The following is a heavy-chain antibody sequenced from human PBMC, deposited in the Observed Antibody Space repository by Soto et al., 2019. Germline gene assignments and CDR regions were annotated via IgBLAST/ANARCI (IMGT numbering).Heavy chain of an antibody. D-gene: IGHD3-16*01. J-gene: IGHJ6*02. Sequence: QVQLVQSGDEVKKPGASVKVSCKASGYIFVNYGIAWVRQAPGQGLEWMGWISPYTGNTHSATKIQGRITMTTDPPTSTAYMDLGSLTSDDTAVYYCVMVDNYVTPTPQDVWGQGTTVTVSS. CDR2: ISPYTGNT. V-gene: IGHV1-18*01. CDR1: GYIFVNYG. CDR3: VMVDNYVTPTPQDV.